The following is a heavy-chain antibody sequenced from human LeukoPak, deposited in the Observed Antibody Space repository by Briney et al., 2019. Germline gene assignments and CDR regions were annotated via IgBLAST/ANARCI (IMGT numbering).Heavy chain of an antibody. J-gene: IGHJ4*02. CDR2: ISSGGST. CDR3: ARAGYYYYFDY. CDR1: GFTVSSNY. V-gene: IGHV3-53*01. Sequence: GGSLRLSCAASGFTVSSNYMSWVRQAPGKGLEWVSLISSGGSTYYADSVKGRFTISRDDSKNTLYLQMNSLRAEDTAVYYCARAGYYYYFDYWGQGTPVTVSS. D-gene: IGHD2-15*01.